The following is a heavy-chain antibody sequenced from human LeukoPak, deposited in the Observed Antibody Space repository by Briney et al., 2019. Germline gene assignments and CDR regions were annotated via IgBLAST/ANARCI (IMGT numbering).Heavy chain of an antibody. CDR3: TRDGLGYCSGGSCGSAEYFQH. CDR2: IRSIAYGGTT. D-gene: IGHD2-15*01. J-gene: IGHJ1*01. CDR1: GFTFGDYA. V-gene: IGHV3-49*03. Sequence: GGSLRLSCTAAGFTFGDYAMSWFRQAPGKRLQLVCFIRSIAYGGTTEYAADVKGRFTISRDDSKSIAYLQMNSLKTEDTAVYYCTRDGLGYCSGGSCGSAEYFQHWGQGTLVTVSS.